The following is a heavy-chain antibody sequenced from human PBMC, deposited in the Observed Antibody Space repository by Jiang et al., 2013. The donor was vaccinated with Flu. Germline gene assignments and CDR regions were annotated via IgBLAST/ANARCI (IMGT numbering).Heavy chain of an antibody. CDR2: INPSGGST. Sequence: MHWVRQAPGQGLEWMGIINPSGGSTSYAQKFQGRVTMTRDTSTSTVYMELSSLRSEDTAVYYCARDRSAGRHVVVVAATGLGMDVWGQGTTVTVSS. J-gene: IGHJ6*02. V-gene: IGHV1-46*03. CDR3: ARDRSAGRHVVVVAATGLGMDV. D-gene: IGHD2-15*01.